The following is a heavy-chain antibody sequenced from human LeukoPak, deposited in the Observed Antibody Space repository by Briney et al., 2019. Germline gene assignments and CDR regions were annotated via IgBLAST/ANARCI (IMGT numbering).Heavy chain of an antibody. CDR2: ISGSGGST. CDR1: GFTFSSYA. CDR3: AKLLRSGYYYFDY. J-gene: IGHJ4*02. D-gene: IGHD3-3*01. Sequence: GGSLRLSCAASGFTFSSYAMSWVRQAPGQGLEWVSAISGSGGSTYYADSVKGRFTISRDNSKNTLYLQMNSLRAEETAVYYCAKLLRSGYYYFDYWGQGTLVTVSS. V-gene: IGHV3-23*01.